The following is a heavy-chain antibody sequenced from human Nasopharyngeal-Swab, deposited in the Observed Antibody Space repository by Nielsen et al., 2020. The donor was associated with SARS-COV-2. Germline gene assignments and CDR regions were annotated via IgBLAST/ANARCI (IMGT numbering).Heavy chain of an antibody. V-gene: IGHV3-73*01. D-gene: IGHD4/OR15-4a*01. CDR1: GFTFSGSA. CDR2: IGDKAHNYAT. J-gene: IGHJ4*02. CDR3: TTDYYFDY. Sequence: GESLKISCEASGFTFSGSAMHWVRQASGKGLEWVGRIGDKAHNYATTYAASVKGRFTISRDDSKNTAFLQMDSLNTEDTALYYCTTDYYFDYWGQGTLVTVSS.